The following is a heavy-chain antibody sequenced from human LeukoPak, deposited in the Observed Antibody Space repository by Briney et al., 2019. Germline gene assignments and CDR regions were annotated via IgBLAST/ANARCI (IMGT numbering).Heavy chain of an antibody. CDR1: GFTFSSYS. Sequence: PGGSLRLSCAASGFTFSSYSMNWVRQAPGKGLEWVSYISSSSSTIYYADSVKGRFTISRDNAKNSLYLQMNSLRDEDTAVYYCARADVYYYDSSGYYKRGGRRNIDYWGQGTLVTVSS. V-gene: IGHV3-48*02. J-gene: IGHJ4*02. CDR3: ARADVYYYDSSGYYKRGGRRNIDY. CDR2: ISSSSSTI. D-gene: IGHD3-22*01.